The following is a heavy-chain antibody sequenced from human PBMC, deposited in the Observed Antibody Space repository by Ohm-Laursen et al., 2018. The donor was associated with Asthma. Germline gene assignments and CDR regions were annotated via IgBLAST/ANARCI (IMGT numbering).Heavy chain of an antibody. CDR3: AREPPGAGGRPWFDP. V-gene: IGHV1-2*02. J-gene: IGHJ5*02. Sequence: ASVKVSCKASGYTFTGYYMHWVRQAPGQGLEWMGWINPNSGGTNYAQKFQGRVTMTRDTSISTAYMELSRLRSDDTAVYYCAREPPGAGGRPWFDPWGQGTLVTVSS. D-gene: IGHD6-19*01. CDR2: INPNSGGT. CDR1: GYTFTGYY.